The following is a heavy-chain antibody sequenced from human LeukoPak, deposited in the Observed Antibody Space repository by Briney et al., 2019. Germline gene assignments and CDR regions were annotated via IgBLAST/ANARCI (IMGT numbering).Heavy chain of an antibody. D-gene: IGHD3-3*01. CDR1: GGSISSYY. J-gene: IGHJ4*02. V-gene: IGHV3-21*01. CDR2: ISSSSSYI. Sequence: ETLSLTCTVSGGSISSYYWSWIRQPPGKGLEWVSSISSSSSYIYYADSVKGRFTISRDNAKNSLYLQMNSLRAEDTAVYYCAREMEFDYWGQGTLVTVSS. CDR3: AREMEFDY.